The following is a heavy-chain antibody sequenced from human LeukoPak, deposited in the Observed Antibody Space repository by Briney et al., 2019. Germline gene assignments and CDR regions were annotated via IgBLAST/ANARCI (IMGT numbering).Heavy chain of an antibody. CDR1: GFTFSDYY. J-gene: IGHJ4*02. D-gene: IGHD6-13*01. Sequence: GGSLRLSCAASGFTFSDYYMSWIRQAPGKGLEWVSYISSSDSSIYYADSVKGRFTISRDNAKNSVYLQMNSLRAEDTAVYYCARDHRGYSSSLGGYWGQGTLVTVSS. V-gene: IGHV3-11*01. CDR2: ISSSDSSI. CDR3: ARDHRGYSSSLGGY.